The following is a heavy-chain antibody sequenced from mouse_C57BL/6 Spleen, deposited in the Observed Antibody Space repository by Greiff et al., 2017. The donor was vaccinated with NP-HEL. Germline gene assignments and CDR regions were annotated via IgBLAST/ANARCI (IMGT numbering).Heavy chain of an antibody. CDR3: ARRELLRSYAMDY. CDR1: GYTFTDYY. Sequence: VQLQQSGPELVKPGASVKISCKASGYTFTDYYMNWVKQSHGKSLEWIGDINPNNGGTSYNQKFKGKATLTVDKSSSTAYMELRSLTSEDSAVYYCARRELLRSYAMDYWGQGTSVTVSS. V-gene: IGHV1-26*01. CDR2: INPNNGGT. D-gene: IGHD1-1*01. J-gene: IGHJ4*01.